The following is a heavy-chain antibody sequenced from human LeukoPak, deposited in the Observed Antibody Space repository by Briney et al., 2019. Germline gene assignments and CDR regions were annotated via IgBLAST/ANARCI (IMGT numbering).Heavy chain of an antibody. CDR3: ARTMVRGYYFDY. CDR1: GYNFKSYY. D-gene: IGHD3-10*01. J-gene: IGHJ4*02. V-gene: IGHV1-69*13. CDR2: IIPIFGTA. Sequence: SVKVSCKASGYNFKSYYIHWVRQAPGQGLEWMGGIIPIFGTANYAQKFQGRVTITADESTSTAYMELSSLRSEDTAVYYCARTMVRGYYFDYWGQGTLVTVSS.